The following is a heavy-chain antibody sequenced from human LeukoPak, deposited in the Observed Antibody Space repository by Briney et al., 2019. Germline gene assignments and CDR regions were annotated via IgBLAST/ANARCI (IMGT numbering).Heavy chain of an antibody. J-gene: IGHJ4*02. CDR2: ISSSSSYI. D-gene: IGHD3-10*01. Sequence: KAGGSLTLSCAASGFTFSSYSMNWVRHAPGKGLEWVSSISSSSSYIYYADSVKGRFTISRDNAKNSLYLQMNSLRVEDTAVYYCARNYGSGSSVVGYWGEGTLVTVSS. V-gene: IGHV3-21*01. CDR3: ARNYGSGSSVVGY. CDR1: GFTFSSYS.